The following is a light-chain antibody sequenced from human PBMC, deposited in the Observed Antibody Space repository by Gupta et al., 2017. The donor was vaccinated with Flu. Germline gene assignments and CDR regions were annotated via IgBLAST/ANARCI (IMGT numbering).Light chain of an antibody. CDR3: SSDGGRRNLI. V-gene: IGLV2-8*01. Sequence: QSALTQPPSASGSPGQSVTISCTGTSSDVGGYNSVSWYQQHPGKAHNLIIYEVTKRPAGVPDRFSGSKSGNTASLTVSGLQTEDEADYYCSSDGGRRNLIFGGGTKLTVL. CDR1: SSDVGGYNS. J-gene: IGLJ2*01. CDR2: EVT.